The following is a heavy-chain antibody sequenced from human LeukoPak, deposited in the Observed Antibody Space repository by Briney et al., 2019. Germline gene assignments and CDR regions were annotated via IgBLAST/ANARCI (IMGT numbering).Heavy chain of an antibody. V-gene: IGHV3-23*01. CDR1: GFTFSDYA. J-gene: IGHJ6*03. D-gene: IGHD2-15*01. Sequence: GGSLRLSCAASGFTFSDYAMSWVRQAPGGGLEWVAAISGSGDKTFHADSVKGRFTTSRDNSKNTLSLQMSSLRVEDSAVYFCAKDTSAWWYHRAYMNVWGTGTTVTVSS. CDR3: AKDTSAWWYHRAYMNV. CDR2: ISGSGDKT.